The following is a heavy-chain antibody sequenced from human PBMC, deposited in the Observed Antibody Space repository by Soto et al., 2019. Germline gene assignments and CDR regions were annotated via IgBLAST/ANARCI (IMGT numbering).Heavy chain of an antibody. J-gene: IGHJ6*02. CDR2: IYYSGST. CDR3: ARLPRGLYGMDV. CDR1: GGSISSSSYY. Sequence: QLQLQESGPGLVKPSETLSLTCTVSGGSISSSSYYWGWIRQPPGKGLEWIGSIYYSGSTYYNPSRKRRVTISVATSKNQFSLKLSSVTAADTAVYYCARLPRGLYGMDVWGQGTTVTVSS. V-gene: IGHV4-39*01.